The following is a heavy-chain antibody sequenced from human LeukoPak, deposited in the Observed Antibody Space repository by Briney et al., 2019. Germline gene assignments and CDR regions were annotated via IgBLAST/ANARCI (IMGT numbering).Heavy chain of an antibody. D-gene: IGHD3-3*01. CDR2: ISSSGSTI. Sequence: QPGGSLRLSCVTSKFTFSSYEMNWVRQAPGEGLEWVPYISSSGSTIYYADSVKGRFTISRDNAKKSLYLQMNSLRAEDTAVYYCARSSGFIDAFDIWGQGTMVTVSS. CDR3: ARSSGFIDAFDI. CDR1: KFTFSSYE. V-gene: IGHV3-48*03. J-gene: IGHJ3*02.